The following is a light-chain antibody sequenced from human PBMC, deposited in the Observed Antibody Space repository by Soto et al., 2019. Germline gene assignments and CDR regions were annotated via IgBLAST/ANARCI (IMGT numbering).Light chain of an antibody. V-gene: IGLV2-11*01. CDR3: CSYAGSYTWV. J-gene: IGLJ3*02. CDR2: DVT. CDR1: SSDVGGYNY. Sequence: QSALTQPRSVSGSPGQSVTISCTGTSSDVGGYNYVSWYQQHPGKAPKLIIYDVTKRPSRVPDRFSASKSGSTASLTISGLQAEDESEYYCCSYAGSYTWVFGGGTQLTVL.